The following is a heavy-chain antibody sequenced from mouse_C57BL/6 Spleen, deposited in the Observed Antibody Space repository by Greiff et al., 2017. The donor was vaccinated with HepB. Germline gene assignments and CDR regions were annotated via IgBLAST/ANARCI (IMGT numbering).Heavy chain of an antibody. CDR2: IYPRSGNT. V-gene: IGHV1-81*01. Sequence: VQLQQSGAELARPGASVKLSCKASGYTFTSYDISWVKQRTGQGLEWIGEIYPRSGNTYYNEKFKGKATLTADKSSSTAYMELRSLTSEDSALYFCARGDYYGSKDAMDYWGQGTSVTVSS. CDR3: ARGDYYGSKDAMDY. J-gene: IGHJ4*01. D-gene: IGHD1-1*01. CDR1: GYTFTSYD.